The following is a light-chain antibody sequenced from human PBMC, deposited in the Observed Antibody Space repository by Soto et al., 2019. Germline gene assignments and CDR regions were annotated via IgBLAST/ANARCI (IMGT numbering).Light chain of an antibody. J-gene: IGLJ2*01. CDR2: DVS. CDR1: SSDVGTYNY. V-gene: IGLV2-14*01. Sequence: QSALTQPVSVSGSPGQSITISCTGTSSDVGTYNYVSWYQQHPGKAPKLMIYDVSSRPSGVSNRFSGSKSGNTASLPISGLQAEDDADYYCSSYTSSSTVVFGGGTKLTVL. CDR3: SSYTSSSTVV.